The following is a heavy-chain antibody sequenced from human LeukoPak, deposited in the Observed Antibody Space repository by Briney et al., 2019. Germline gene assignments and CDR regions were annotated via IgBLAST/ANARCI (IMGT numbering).Heavy chain of an antibody. CDR3: ARGRSSGYSYAFDI. D-gene: IGHD3-22*01. J-gene: IGHJ3*02. CDR1: GGSISSSNW. V-gene: IGHV4-4*02. CDR2: IYHSGST. Sequence: SETLSLTCAVSGGSISSSNWWSWVRQPPGKGLEWIGEIYHSGSTNCNPSLKSRVAISVDKSKNQFSLKLSSVTAADTAVYYCARGRSSGYSYAFDIWGQGTMVTVSS.